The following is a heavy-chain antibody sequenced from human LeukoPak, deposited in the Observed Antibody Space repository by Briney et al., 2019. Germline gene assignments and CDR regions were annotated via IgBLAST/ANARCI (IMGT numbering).Heavy chain of an antibody. V-gene: IGHV5-51*01. J-gene: IGHJ4*02. CDR1: GYSFTSYW. CDR2: IYPGDSDT. CDR3: ARHYYDFWSGYSSLGC. Sequence: GESLKISCKGSGYSFTSYWIGWVRQMPGKGLEWMGIIYPGDSDTRYSPSFQGQVTISADKSISTAYLQWSSLKASDTAMYYCARHYYDFWSGYSSLGCWGQGTLVTVSS. D-gene: IGHD3-3*01.